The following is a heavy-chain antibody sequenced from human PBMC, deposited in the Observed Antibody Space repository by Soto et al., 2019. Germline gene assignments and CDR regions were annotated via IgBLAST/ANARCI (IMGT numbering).Heavy chain of an antibody. Sequence: AAVKVSCKASGYTFAGYYMHWVRQAPGQGLEWMGWINTNSGDTQYAQKFQGRVTMTSDTSISTAYMELRSLRVDDTAVYYCARDHQELILYNRFDPWGQGTRVTVSS. CDR1: GYTFAGYY. CDR2: INTNSGDT. V-gene: IGHV1-2*02. J-gene: IGHJ5*02. CDR3: ARDHQELILYNRFDP. D-gene: IGHD1-7*01.